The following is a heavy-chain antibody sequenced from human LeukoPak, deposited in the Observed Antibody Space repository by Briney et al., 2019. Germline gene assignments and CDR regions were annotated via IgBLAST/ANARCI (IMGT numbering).Heavy chain of an antibody. V-gene: IGHV3-30*04. D-gene: IGHD3-10*01. CDR3: ARGYGYYASGSYPDY. CDR1: GLTLSSYA. J-gene: IGHJ4*02. Sequence: GGSLRLSCAASGLTLSSYAMHWVRQAPGKGLEWVSVISYAGSEKYYADSVKGRCIISRDNSKSTLFLQMSSLRDEDTAVYYCARGYGYYASGSYPDYWGQGTLVTVSS. CDR2: ISYAGSEK.